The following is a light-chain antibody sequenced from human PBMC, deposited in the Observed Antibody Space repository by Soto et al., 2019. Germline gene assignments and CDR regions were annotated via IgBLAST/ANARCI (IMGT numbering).Light chain of an antibody. Sequence: VLTQSPATLSLSPGESATLSCRAIQNVGNNLAWYQQKSGQAPRLLIYAASDRATGVPARFSGRMSGTDFTLTISSLEPEDFATYFCQQRSRWPRGTFGRGTKLE. V-gene: IGKV3-11*01. CDR1: QNVGNN. CDR2: AAS. CDR3: QQRSRWPRGT. J-gene: IGKJ2*02.